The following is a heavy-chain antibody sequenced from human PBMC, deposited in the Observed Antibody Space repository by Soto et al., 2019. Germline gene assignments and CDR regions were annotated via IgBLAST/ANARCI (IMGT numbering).Heavy chain of an antibody. CDR3: VRTSLVVAAATREDY. D-gene: IGHD2-15*01. CDR2: INSDGSST. V-gene: IGHV3-74*01. CDR1: GFTFSSYW. J-gene: IGHJ4*02. Sequence: EVQLVESGGGLIQPGGSLRLSCAASGFTFSSYWMHWVRQAPGKGLVWVSRINSDGSSTSYADSVKGRFTISRHNAKNTLYLQMNSLRAEDTAVYYCVRTSLVVAAATREDYWGQGTLVTVSS.